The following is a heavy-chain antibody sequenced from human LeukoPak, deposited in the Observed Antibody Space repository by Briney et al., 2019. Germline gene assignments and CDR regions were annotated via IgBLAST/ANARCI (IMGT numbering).Heavy chain of an antibody. Sequence: KSSETLSLTCTVSGGSISSYFWSWIRQPPGKGLECIGYIYYSGSTNYNPSLKSRVTMSVDTSKNQFSLKLSSVTAADTAVYYCARIDRAVAGTIDYWCQGTLVTVSS. CDR3: ARIDRAVAGTIDY. D-gene: IGHD6-19*01. J-gene: IGHJ4*02. CDR1: GGSISSYF. CDR2: IYYSGST. V-gene: IGHV4-59*08.